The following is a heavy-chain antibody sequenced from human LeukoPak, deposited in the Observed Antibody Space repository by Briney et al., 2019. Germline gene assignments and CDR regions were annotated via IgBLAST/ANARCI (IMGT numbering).Heavy chain of an antibody. J-gene: IGHJ6*02. V-gene: IGHV3-49*04. Sequence: PGGSLRLSCTASGFTIGDYAMSWVRQAPGKGLEWVGFIRSKAYGGTTEYAASVKGRFTISRDDSKSIAYLQMNSLKTEDTAVYYCTRDRVRYGSGSYYTPRFDYYYYGMDVWGQGTTVTVSS. CDR3: TRDRVRYGSGSYYTPRFDYYYYGMDV. CDR2: IRSKAYGGTT. D-gene: IGHD3-10*01. CDR1: GFTIGDYA.